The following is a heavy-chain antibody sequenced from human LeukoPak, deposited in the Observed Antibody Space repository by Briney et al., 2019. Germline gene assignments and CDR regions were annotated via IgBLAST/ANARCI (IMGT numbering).Heavy chain of an antibody. CDR2: IKQDGSEK. D-gene: IGHD6-13*01. J-gene: IGHJ3*02. CDR1: GFTFSSYW. CDR3: AVWYDAFDI. Sequence: GGSLRLSCAASGFTFSSYWMSWVRQAPGKGLEWVANIKQDGSEKYYVDSVKGRFTISRDNSKNTLYLQMNSLRAEDTAVYYCAVWYDAFDIWGQGTMVTVSS. V-gene: IGHV3-7*01.